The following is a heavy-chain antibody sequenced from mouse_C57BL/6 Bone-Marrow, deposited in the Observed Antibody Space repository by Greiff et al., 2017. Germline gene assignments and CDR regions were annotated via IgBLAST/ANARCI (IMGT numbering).Heavy chain of an antibody. V-gene: IGHV1-55*01. D-gene: IGHD2-2*01. J-gene: IGHJ3*01. CDR1: GYIFISYW. CDR2: IYPGSGST. CDR3: AKCYGFDPWFAY. Sequence: QVQLQQPGAELVKPGASVKMSCKASGYIFISYWITWVKQRPGQGLEWIGDIYPGSGSTKYTEKFKRKATLTVDTSSRTAYMQLSSLTSEDSAVYYCAKCYGFDPWFAYWGQGTLVTVSA.